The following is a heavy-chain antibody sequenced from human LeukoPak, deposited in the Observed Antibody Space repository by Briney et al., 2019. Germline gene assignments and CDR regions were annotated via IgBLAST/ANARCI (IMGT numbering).Heavy chain of an antibody. J-gene: IGHJ4*02. V-gene: IGHV3-48*03. D-gene: IGHD4-23*01. Sequence: PGGSLRLSCAASGFSFSSYEINWVRQAPGKGLEWVSYIGSSGSTVYYADSVKGRFTISRDNAKKSLYLQMNSLRAEDTAVYYCARVHYFYGGNSEVYFDYWGQGTLVTVSS. CDR3: ARVHYFYGGNSEVYFDY. CDR1: GFSFSSYE. CDR2: IGSSGSTV.